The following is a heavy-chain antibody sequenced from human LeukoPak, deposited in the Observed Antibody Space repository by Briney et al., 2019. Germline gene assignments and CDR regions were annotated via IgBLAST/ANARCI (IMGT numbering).Heavy chain of an antibody. V-gene: IGHV3-23*01. J-gene: IGHJ4*02. Sequence: GGSLRLSCVASGFAFGRHAMSWVRQAPGKGLEWVSGMTYNGNHAYYADSVRGRFTISRDNSKDTLYLQMNSLRAEDTAVYYCAKDPPRWGTMIVVVTPDWGQGALVTVSS. CDR1: GFAFGRHA. CDR3: AKDPPRWGTMIVVVTPD. D-gene: IGHD3-22*01. CDR2: MTYNGNHA.